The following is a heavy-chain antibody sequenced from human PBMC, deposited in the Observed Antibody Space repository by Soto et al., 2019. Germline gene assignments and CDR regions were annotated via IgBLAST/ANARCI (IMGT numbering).Heavy chain of an antibody. V-gene: IGHV3-21*01. CDR1: GFTFSTYN. CDR3: ARDRGTAVVGTKD. D-gene: IGHD6-19*01. CDR2: ISGSSSFM. J-gene: IGHJ4*02. Sequence: EVQLVESGGGLVTPGGSLRLSCAASGFTFSTYNMNWVRQAPGKGLEWVSSISGSSSFMEYADSVTGRFTISRDNAKNSLYLQMNSLSAEDTAVYYCARDRGTAVVGTKDWGQGTLVTVSS.